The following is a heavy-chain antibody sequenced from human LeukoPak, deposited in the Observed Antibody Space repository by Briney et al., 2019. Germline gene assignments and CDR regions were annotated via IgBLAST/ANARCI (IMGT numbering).Heavy chain of an antibody. J-gene: IGHJ4*02. CDR2: INHSGST. CDR1: GGSFSGYY. Sequence: PSETLSLTCAVYGGSFSGYYWSWIRQPPGKGLEWIGEINHSGSTNYNPSLKSRVTISVDTSKNQFSLKLSSVTAADTAVYYCARSYSSGWQTFDYWGQGTLVTVSS. V-gene: IGHV4-34*01. D-gene: IGHD6-19*01. CDR3: ARSYSSGWQTFDY.